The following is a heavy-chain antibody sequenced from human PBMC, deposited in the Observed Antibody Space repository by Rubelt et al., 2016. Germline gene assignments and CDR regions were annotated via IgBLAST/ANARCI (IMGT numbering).Heavy chain of an antibody. CDR2: LIPIFGTA. V-gene: IGHV1-69*01. D-gene: IGHD6-13*01. CDR3: ARRQQLGPFDY. Sequence: QVQLVQSGAEVKKPGSSVMVSCKASGRTFRSYAISWVRQAPGQGLEWMGGLIPIFGTATYAQKFQGRVTIIADESTSTSYRELSSLRSEDTAVYYCARRQQLGPFDYWGQGTLVTVSS. CDR1: GRTFRSYA. J-gene: IGHJ4*02.